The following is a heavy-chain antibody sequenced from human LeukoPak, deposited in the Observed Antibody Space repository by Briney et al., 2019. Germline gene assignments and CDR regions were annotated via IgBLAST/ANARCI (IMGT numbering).Heavy chain of an antibody. CDR1: GFKFDDYA. CDR2: ISWNSGSI. V-gene: IGHV3-9*01. J-gene: IGHJ6*02. Sequence: GGSLRLSCAASGFKFDDYAMHWVRQAPGKGLEWVSGISWNSGSIGYADSVKGRFTISRDNAKNSLYLQMNSLRAEDTAVYYCARDKNYHYGMDVWGQGTTVTVSS. CDR3: ARDKNYHYGMDV.